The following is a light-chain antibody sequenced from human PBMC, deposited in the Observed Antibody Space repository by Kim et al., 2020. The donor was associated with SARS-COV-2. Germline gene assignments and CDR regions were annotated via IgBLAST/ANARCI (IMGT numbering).Light chain of an antibody. J-gene: IGLJ1*01. CDR3: CSYAGSYV. V-gene: IGLV2-11*01. CDR1: SSDVGGNNY. Sequence: QSALTQPRSVSGSPGQSVTISCTGTSSDVGGNNYVSWYQQHPHKAPKLMIYDVTKRPSGVPDRFSGSKSGNTASLTISGLQAEDEADYYCCSYAGSYVFGTGTKVTVL. CDR2: DVT.